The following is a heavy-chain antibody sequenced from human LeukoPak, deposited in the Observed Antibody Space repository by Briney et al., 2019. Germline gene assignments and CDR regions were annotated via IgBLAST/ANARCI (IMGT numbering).Heavy chain of an antibody. J-gene: IGHJ2*01. V-gene: IGHV3-33*06. CDR2: MWFDGSDK. Sequence: GGSLRLSCAASGFTFSDYVMHWVRQAPGKGLEWVSLMWFDGSDKYYADSVKGRFTISRDNSKNTLYLQMNSLRAEDTAVYYCAKVPPSPGWWYFDLWGRGTLVTVSS. CDR3: AKVPPSPGWWYFDL. CDR1: GFTFSDYV.